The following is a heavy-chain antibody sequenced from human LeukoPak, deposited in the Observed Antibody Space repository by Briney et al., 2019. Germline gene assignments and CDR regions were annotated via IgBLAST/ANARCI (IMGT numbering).Heavy chain of an antibody. CDR1: GYTFTSYD. Sequence: GASVKVSCRASGYTFTSYDITWVRQATGQGLEWMGWMNPNSGNTGYAQKFQGRVTMTRNTSIRTAYLEVSSLKSEDTAVYYCARVIGVLFENWFDPWGQGTLVTVSS. CDR2: MNPNSGNT. D-gene: IGHD3-3*01. V-gene: IGHV1-8*01. J-gene: IGHJ5*02. CDR3: ARVIGVLFENWFDP.